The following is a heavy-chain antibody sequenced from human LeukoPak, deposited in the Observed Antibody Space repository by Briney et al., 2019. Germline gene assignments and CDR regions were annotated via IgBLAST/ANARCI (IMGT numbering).Heavy chain of an antibody. CDR1: RFTFSRFW. V-gene: IGHV3-74*01. J-gene: IGHJ3*02. D-gene: IGHD1-26*01. CDR3: ARVEAGRRVGDAFDI. Sequence: GGSLRLSCAASRFTFSRFWMHWVRQAPGKGLVWVSRLNSDGSSASYADAVKGRFTISRDNAKNTLYLQMNSLRAEDTAVYYCARVEAGRRVGDAFDIWGQGTMVTVSS. CDR2: LNSDGSSA.